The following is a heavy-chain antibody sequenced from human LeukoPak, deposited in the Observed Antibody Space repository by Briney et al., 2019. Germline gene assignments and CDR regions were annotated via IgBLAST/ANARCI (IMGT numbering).Heavy chain of an antibody. J-gene: IGHJ5*02. V-gene: IGHV1-46*01. CDR1: GYTFTSYY. CDR3: ARHRISDYDSGVSWCDP. CDR2: INPSGGST. D-gene: IGHD5-12*01. Sequence: GASVKVSCKASGYTFTSYYMHWVRQAPGQGLEWMGIINPSGGSTSYAQKFQGRVTMTRDTSTSTVYMELSSLRSEDTAVYYRARHRISDYDSGVSWCDPWGQGTLVTVSS.